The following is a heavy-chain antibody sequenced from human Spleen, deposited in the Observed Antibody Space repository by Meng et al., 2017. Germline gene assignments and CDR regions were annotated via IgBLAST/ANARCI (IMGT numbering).Heavy chain of an antibody. V-gene: IGHV3-33*01. CDR2: VWYGGGNS. CDR1: GFTFTGYG. J-gene: IGHJ6*02. CDR3: ARSKDPSRNYYYYGMDV. Sequence: GESLKISCSASGFTFTGYGIHWVRQAPGKWLEWVALVWYGGGNSYYADSVKGRFTISGDNSKNTLYLQMDSLRADDTAVYYCARSKDPSRNYYYYGMDVWGQGTTVTVSS. D-gene: IGHD5-24*01.